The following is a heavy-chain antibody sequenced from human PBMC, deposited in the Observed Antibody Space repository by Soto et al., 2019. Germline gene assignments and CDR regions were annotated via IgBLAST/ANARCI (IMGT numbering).Heavy chain of an antibody. CDR3: ERDVAALND. D-gene: IGHD6-13*01. CDR1: GYTFTSYA. Sequence: VQLVQSGAEEKKPGASVKVSCKASGYTFTSYAIHLVRQAPGQRLEWMGWINAGNGNTKYSQKFQRRVNITRDTSASSAYLELSSLRSDDTAVYYCERDVAALNDWGQGTLVTVSS. CDR2: INAGNGNT. J-gene: IGHJ4*02. V-gene: IGHV1-3*05.